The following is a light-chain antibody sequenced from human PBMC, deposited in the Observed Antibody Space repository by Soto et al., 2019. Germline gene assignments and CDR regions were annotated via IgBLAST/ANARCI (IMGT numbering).Light chain of an antibody. J-gene: IGKJ4*01. CDR1: QSIAMF. Sequence: DIQMTQSPSSLSASVGDTVTITCRASQSIAMFSSWYQQRPGKAPKLLIYRSSTLQNGVPPRFRGSGSGTYFTLTISSLQLEDFATYYWQQSYSPPLPFGGGTKVEIK. CDR2: RSS. CDR3: QQSYSPPLP. V-gene: IGKV1-39*01.